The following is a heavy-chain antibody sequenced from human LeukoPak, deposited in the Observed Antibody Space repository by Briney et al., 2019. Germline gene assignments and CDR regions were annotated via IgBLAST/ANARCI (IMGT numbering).Heavy chain of an antibody. CDR1: GGSLSNYY. J-gene: IGHJ4*02. D-gene: IGHD3-22*01. Sequence: SETLSLTCIVSGGSLSNYYWNWIRQPPGKGLEWIGSIYYSGTTYHNPSLKSRLTISVDTTKNQFSVRLSSVTAADTAVYYCAGIYDTPRGFWGRGTLVTVSS. CDR2: IYYSGTT. CDR3: AGIYDTPRGF. V-gene: IGHV4-59*05.